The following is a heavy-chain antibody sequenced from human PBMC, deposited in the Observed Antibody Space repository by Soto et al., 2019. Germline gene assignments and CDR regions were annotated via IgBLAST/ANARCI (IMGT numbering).Heavy chain of an antibody. D-gene: IGHD3-22*01. CDR1: GGYISGYY. J-gene: IGHJ5*02. CDR2: IYYSGST. Sequence: LETLSLTCTVSGGYISGYYWSWIRQPPGKGLEWIGYIYYSGSTNYNPSLKSRVTISVDTSKNQFSLKLSSVTAADTAVYYCARFHSSGYYKPWGQGTLVTLSS. V-gene: IGHV4-59*01. CDR3: ARFHSSGYYKP.